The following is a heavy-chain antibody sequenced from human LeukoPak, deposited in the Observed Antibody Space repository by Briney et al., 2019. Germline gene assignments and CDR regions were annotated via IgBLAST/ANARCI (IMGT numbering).Heavy chain of an antibody. D-gene: IGHD4/OR15-4a*01. J-gene: IGHJ4*02. CDR3: AKAGLVRGGALDS. Sequence: GGSLRLSCAASGFTFSNYGMSWVRQAPGKGLEWVSVISGSGGSTYYADSVKGRFTISSDNSKNTLYLQMNSLRVEDTAVYYCAKAGLVRGGALDSWGQGTLVTVSS. CDR1: GFTFSNYG. CDR2: ISGSGGST. V-gene: IGHV3-23*01.